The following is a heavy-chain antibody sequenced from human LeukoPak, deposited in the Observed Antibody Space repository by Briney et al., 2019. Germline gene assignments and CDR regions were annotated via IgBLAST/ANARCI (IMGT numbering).Heavy chain of an antibody. J-gene: IGHJ5*02. CDR2: IIPILGIA. CDR1: GGTFSSYA. D-gene: IGHD6-13*01. V-gene: IGHV1-69*04. Sequence: GASVKVSCKASGGTFSSYAISWVRQAPGQGLKWMGRIIPILGIANYAQKFQGRVTITADKSTSTAYMELSSLRSEDTAVYYCAGGAAAGFRGFDPWGQGTLVTVSS. CDR3: AGGAAAGFRGFDP.